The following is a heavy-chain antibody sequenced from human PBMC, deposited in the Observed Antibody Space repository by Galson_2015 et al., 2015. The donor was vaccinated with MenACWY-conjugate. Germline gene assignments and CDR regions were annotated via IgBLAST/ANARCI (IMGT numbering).Heavy chain of an antibody. J-gene: IGHJ6*02. CDR1: GFTFSSYA. CDR2: ISGGGGGT. V-gene: IGHV3-23*01. CDR3: AKDLSAKCYYYYCMDV. D-gene: IGHD6-25*01. Sequence: SLRLSCAASGFTFSSYAMSWVRQAPGKGLERVATISGGGGGTFYADSVKGRFTISRDNSKHTQYLEMNSLRAEDTAVYYCAKDLSAKCYYYYCMDVWGQGTTVPVSS.